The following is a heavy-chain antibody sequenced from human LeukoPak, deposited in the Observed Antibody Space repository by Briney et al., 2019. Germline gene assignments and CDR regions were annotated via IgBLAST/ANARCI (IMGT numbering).Heavy chain of an antibody. CDR2: ISGSGGST. CDR1: GFTFSSYA. CDR3: ANIGSLVVYAREYY. V-gene: IGHV3-23*01. D-gene: IGHD2-8*02. Sequence: PGGSLRLSCAASGFTFSSYAMSWVRQAPGKGLEWVSAISGSGGSTYYADSVKGRFTISRDNSKNTLYLQMNSLRAEDTAVYYCANIGSLVVYAREYYWGQGTLVTVSS. J-gene: IGHJ4*02.